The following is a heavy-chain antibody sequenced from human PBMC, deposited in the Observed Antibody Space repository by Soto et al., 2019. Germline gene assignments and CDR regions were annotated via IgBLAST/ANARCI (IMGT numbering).Heavy chain of an antibody. CDR1: GYTFTNYG. J-gene: IGHJ3*02. V-gene: IGHV1-18*01. Sequence: QAQLVQSGAEVKKPGASVNISCQASGYTFTNYGFIWVRQGPGHGLEWVGWISPYNGKTEYAQNLQGRVTMTRDKPTSTAYMELRSLRSDDTAVYYCARDIYGGNCCDAFDIWGQGTMVTVSS. CDR3: ARDIYGGNCCDAFDI. CDR2: ISPYNGKT. D-gene: IGHD2-15*01.